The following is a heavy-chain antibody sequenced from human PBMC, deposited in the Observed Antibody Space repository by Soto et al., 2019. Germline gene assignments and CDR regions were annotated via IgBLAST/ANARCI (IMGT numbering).Heavy chain of an antibody. D-gene: IGHD6-19*01. Sequence: SETLSLTCTVSGGSVSIGSYYWSCIRQPPGKGLEWIGYIYYSGSTNYNPSLKSRVTISVDTSKNQFSLKLSSVTAADTAVYYCAGAVAGYDDAFDIWGQGTMVTVSS. CDR2: IYYSGST. V-gene: IGHV4-61*01. CDR3: AGAVAGYDDAFDI. J-gene: IGHJ3*02. CDR1: GGSVSIGSYY.